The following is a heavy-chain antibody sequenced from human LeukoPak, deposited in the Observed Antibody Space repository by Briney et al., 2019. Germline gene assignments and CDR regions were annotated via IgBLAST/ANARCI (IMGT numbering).Heavy chain of an antibody. CDR1: VFTFSSYG. CDR2: IRYDGSNK. D-gene: IGHD2-2*01. CDR3: AKDQDIVVVPAAPKSGYFDY. V-gene: IGHV3-30*02. Sequence: PGGSLRLSWSASVFTFSSYGMHWGRQAPGKGLEWVAFIRYDGSNKYYADSVKDRFTISRDNSKNTLYLQMNSLRAEDTAVYYCAKDQDIVVVPAAPKSGYFDYWGQGTLVTGSS. J-gene: IGHJ4*02.